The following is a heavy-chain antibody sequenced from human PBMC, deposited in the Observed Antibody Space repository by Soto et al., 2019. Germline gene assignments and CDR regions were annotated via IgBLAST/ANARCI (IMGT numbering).Heavy chain of an antibody. D-gene: IGHD1-26*01. J-gene: IGHJ4*02. CDR1: GYTFTSYA. CDR3: ARASSGSYFGY. Sequence: QVQLVQSGAEEKKPGASVKVSCKASGYTFTSYAMHWVRQAPGQRLEWMGWINAGNGNTKYSQKFQGRVTITRDTSASTAYIELSSLRSEDTAVYYCARASSGSYFGYWGQGTLVTVSS. V-gene: IGHV1-3*05. CDR2: INAGNGNT.